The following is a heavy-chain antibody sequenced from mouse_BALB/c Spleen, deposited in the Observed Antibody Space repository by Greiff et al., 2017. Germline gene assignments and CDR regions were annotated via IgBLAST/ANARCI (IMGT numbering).Heavy chain of an antibody. D-gene: IGHD1-1*01. CDR2: ISNGGGST. CDR1: GFTFSSYT. V-gene: IGHV5-12-2*01. J-gene: IGHJ3*01. Sequence: EVQRVESGGGLVQPGGSLKLSCAASGFTFSSYTMSWVRQTPEKRLEWVAYISNGGGSTYYPDTVKGRFTISRDNAKNTLYLQMSSLKSEDTAMYYCARHRDYYGSSYVWFAYWGQGTVVTVSA. CDR3: ARHRDYYGSSYVWFAY.